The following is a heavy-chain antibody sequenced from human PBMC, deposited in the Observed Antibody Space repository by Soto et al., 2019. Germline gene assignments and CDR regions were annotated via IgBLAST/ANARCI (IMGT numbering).Heavy chain of an antibody. CDR1: GFTFGDYA. D-gene: IGHD3-3*01. Sequence: SLRLSCTTSGFTFGDYAMNWVRQAPGKGLERVGFIRSKAFGGTTDYAASVKGKFTISRDDSNSIAYLQMNSLKTEDTAVYFCARGLTRFFASNYYYYGMDVWGQGTTVTVSS. J-gene: IGHJ6*02. CDR2: IRSKAFGGTT. CDR3: ARGLTRFFASNYYYYGMDV. V-gene: IGHV3-49*04.